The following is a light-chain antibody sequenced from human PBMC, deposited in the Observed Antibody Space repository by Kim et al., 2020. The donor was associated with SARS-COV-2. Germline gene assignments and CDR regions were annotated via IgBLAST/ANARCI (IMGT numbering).Light chain of an antibody. CDR3: QQYGNSPWT. CDR1: QTVPDTY. CDR2: ESS. V-gene: IGKV3-20*01. Sequence: FPVERATLSCMASQTVPDTYLAWYQQKPGQAPRLLIFESSFRAPGIPDRFSADGAGTDFTLTISGLEPEDFAVYHCQQYGNSPWTFGQGTRLEIK. J-gene: IGKJ5*01.